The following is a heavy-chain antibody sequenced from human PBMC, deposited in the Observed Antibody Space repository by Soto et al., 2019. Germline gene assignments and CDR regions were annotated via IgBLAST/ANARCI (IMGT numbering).Heavy chain of an antibody. D-gene: IGHD3-10*01. CDR2: ISHSGST. CDR1: GGSFSGYS. V-gene: IGHV4-34*01. J-gene: IGHJ5*02. CDR3: ASLALRGVSSRFSWFDP. Sequence: SETLSLKCAVYGGSFSGYSWSWIRQPPGKGLEWIGEISHSGSTNYNPSIQSRVTISVDTYKNELYLKLNSATAADTAVYYCASLALRGVSSRFSWFDPWRQGTLVTVSS.